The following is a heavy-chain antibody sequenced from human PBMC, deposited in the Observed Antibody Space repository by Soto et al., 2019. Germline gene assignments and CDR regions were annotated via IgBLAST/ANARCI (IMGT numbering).Heavy chain of an antibody. CDR2: ISAYNGNT. Sequence: TLTCRGRRSVETAHGHRLEWMGWISAYNGNTNYAQKLQGRVTMTTDTSTSTAYMELRSLRSDDTAVYYGARDFWASPDYYDGSEDSWGQVTLFP. J-gene: IGHJ3*02. V-gene: IGHV1-18*01. CDR3: ARDFWASPDYYDGSEDS. CDR1: TLTCRG. D-gene: IGHD3-22*01.